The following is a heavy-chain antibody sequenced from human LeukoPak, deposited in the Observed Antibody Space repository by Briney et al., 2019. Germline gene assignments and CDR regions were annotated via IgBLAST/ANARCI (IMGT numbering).Heavy chain of an antibody. V-gene: IGHV1-69*04. J-gene: IGHJ4*02. CDR1: GDIFSTYG. CDR3: ARGNSSSWVDY. D-gene: IGHD6-6*01. CDR2: IIPNVDIV. Sequence: ASVKVSCKASGDIFSTYGIGWVRQAPGKGLEWMGRIIPNVDIVNYAQKFQGRVTITADKSTSTAYMELSSLRSEDTAVYYCARGNSSSWVDYWGQGTLVTVSS.